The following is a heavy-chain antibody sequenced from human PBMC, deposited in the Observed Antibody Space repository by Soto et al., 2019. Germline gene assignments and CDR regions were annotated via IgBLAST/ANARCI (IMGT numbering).Heavy chain of an antibody. V-gene: IGHV1-18*01. CDR1: GYALNTYG. Sequence: QVQLVQSGAEVKKPGASVKVSCKASGYALNTYGITWVRQAPGQGLEWMGWISANNDHTNYPQKLQGRVTMTTDTSTRTAYMELRILTSDDTAVYYCARGTYFDYWGQGTLVTVSS. CDR2: ISANNDHT. CDR3: ARGTYFDY. J-gene: IGHJ4*02.